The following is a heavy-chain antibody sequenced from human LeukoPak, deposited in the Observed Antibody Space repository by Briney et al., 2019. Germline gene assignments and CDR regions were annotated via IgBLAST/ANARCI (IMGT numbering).Heavy chain of an antibody. Sequence: PGRSLRLSCAASGFTFSSYGMHWVRQGPGKGLAWVSRINSDGTSTNYADSVKGRFTISRDNAKNTLYLQMNSLRAEDTAVYYCARDPHSYSGYDRFDYWGQGTLVTVSS. V-gene: IGHV3-74*01. J-gene: IGHJ4*02. CDR3: ARDPHSYSGYDRFDY. CDR1: GFTFSSYG. D-gene: IGHD5-12*01. CDR2: INSDGTST.